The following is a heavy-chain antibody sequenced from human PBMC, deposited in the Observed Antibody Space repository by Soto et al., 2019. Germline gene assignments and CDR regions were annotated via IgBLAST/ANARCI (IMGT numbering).Heavy chain of an antibody. CDR3: AKDPQRYCSGGSCYPYYFDY. D-gene: IGHD2-15*01. J-gene: IGHJ4*02. V-gene: IGHV3-30*18. CDR2: ISYDGSNK. Sequence: VISYDGSNKYYADSVKGRFTISRDNSKNTLYLQMNSLRAEDTAVYYCAKDPQRYCSGGSCYPYYFDYWGQGTLVTVSS.